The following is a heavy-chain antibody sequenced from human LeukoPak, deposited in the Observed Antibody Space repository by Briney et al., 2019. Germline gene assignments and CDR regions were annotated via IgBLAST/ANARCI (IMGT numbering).Heavy chain of an antibody. J-gene: IGHJ4*02. CDR2: ITTGRDET. Sequence: ASVKVSCKASGYTFTDYALHWVRQAPGQSLEWMGWITTGRDETRYSQEFQRRITFTRDTSASTVYMDLSDLRSDDTAVYYCARGGKQWRGGNYFDSWGQGTLVAVSS. D-gene: IGHD6-19*01. CDR1: GYTFTDYA. V-gene: IGHV1-3*04. CDR3: ARGGKQWRGGNYFDS.